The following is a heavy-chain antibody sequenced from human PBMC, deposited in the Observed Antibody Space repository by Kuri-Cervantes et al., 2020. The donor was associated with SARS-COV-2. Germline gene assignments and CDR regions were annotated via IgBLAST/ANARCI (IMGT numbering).Heavy chain of an antibody. D-gene: IGHD6-19*01. Sequence: SGPTLVKPTQTLTLTCTFSGFSLSTSEVGVGWIRQPPGKALEWLALIYWDDDKRYSPSLKSRLTITKDTSKNQVVLTMTNMDPVDTATYYCAHSPHNIAVAGYYYYDGMDVWGQGTTVTVSS. J-gene: IGHJ6*02. V-gene: IGHV2-5*02. CDR2: IYWDDDK. CDR1: GFSLSTSEVG. CDR3: AHSPHNIAVAGYYYYDGMDV.